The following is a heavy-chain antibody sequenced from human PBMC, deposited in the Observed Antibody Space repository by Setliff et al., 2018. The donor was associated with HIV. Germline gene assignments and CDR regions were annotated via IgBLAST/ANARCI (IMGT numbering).Heavy chain of an antibody. J-gene: IGHJ6*03. V-gene: IGHV4-34*01. Sequence: SETLSLTCAVYGGSFSGYYWSWIRQSPGKGLEWIGEINHSGSTNYNPSLKSRVTILGDTSKNQFSLKLSSVTAADTAVYYCARVGDIVVPPASYYYMDVWGTGTTVTVSS. CDR3: ARVGDIVVPPASYYYMDV. CDR2: INHSGST. CDR1: GGSFSGYY. D-gene: IGHD2-2*01.